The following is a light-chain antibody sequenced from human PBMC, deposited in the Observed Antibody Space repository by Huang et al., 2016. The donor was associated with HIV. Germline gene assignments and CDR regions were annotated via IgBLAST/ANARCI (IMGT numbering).Light chain of an antibody. J-gene: IGKJ3*01. CDR3: QQSYSTPRVT. V-gene: IGKV1-39*01. CDR1: QSIGAS. Sequence: DIRMTQSPSSLSASIGDRVTITCRTSQSIGASLNWYQQKPGKAPKLLVYATFNLHFGVPSRFSGSGSGTDFTLTITNLQPEDFASYYCQQSYSTPRVTFGPGT. CDR2: ATF.